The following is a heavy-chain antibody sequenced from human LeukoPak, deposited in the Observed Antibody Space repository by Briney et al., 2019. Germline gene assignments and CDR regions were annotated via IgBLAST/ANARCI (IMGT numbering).Heavy chain of an antibody. CDR3: GRATYTSIWFHDAFDI. D-gene: IGHD6-13*01. CDR1: GFTFTTYF. J-gene: IGHJ3*02. Sequence: ASVKVSCMASGFTFTTYFMHWVRQAPGQGLEWMGWINPYSGATNSAQKFQGRVTMTRDTSISTAYMELSMLTSDDTAVYYCGRATYTSIWFHDAFDIWGQGTMVTVSS. V-gene: IGHV1-2*02. CDR2: INPYSGAT.